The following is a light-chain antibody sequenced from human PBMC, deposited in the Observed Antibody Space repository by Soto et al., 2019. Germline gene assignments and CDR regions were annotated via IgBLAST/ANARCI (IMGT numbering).Light chain of an antibody. CDR2: GAS. V-gene: IGKV3D-15*01. CDR3: QQYYDWPQT. J-gene: IGKJ1*01. CDR1: QSVNNY. Sequence: EIVLTQSPATLSLSPGERATLSCRASQSVNNYLAWYQQRPGQAPRLLIHGASSRATGIPDRISGSGSGTDFTLTISSLQSDDVAVYYCQQYYDWPQTFGQGTKVDIK.